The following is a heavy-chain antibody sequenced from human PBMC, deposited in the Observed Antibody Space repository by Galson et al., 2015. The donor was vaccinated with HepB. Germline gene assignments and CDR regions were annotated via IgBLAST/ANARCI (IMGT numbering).Heavy chain of an antibody. Sequence: CAIPGDSVSTYSAAWNWIRQSPSRGLEWLGRTYYRSTWFNDYAVSVKSRITINPDTSKNQFFLQLNSVTPEDTAVYYCARGRGYEVSSPHGMDVWGQGTSVTVSS. J-gene: IGHJ6*02. D-gene: IGHD5-12*01. CDR1: GDSVSTYSAA. V-gene: IGHV6-1*01. CDR2: TYYRSTWFN. CDR3: ARGRGYEVSSPHGMDV.